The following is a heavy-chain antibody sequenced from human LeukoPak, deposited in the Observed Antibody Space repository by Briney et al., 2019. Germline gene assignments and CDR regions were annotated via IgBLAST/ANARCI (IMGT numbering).Heavy chain of an antibody. Sequence: SETLTLTCTDSGGSISNYYWSWIRQPPGKELEWIGHIYYSGATKYNPSLKSRITISVDTSKNQFSLMLSSVTAADTAVYYCARFGITVVRGGKYYFDYWGQGTLVTVSS. D-gene: IGHD3-10*01. CDR3: ARFGITVVRGGKYYFDY. CDR1: GGSISNYY. V-gene: IGHV4-59*08. CDR2: IYYSGAT. J-gene: IGHJ4*02.